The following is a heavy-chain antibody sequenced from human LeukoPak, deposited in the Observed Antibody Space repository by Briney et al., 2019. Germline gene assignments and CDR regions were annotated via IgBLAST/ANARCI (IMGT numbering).Heavy chain of an antibody. Sequence: GGSLRLSCAASGFTFSSYAMSWVRQAPGKGLEWVAAISNDGITRFYATSVKGRCTISRDDSKNTVYLQLSSLRVEDTAVYYCVREGYYDSGGPFSGYYDYWGRGDLVTVSS. J-gene: IGHJ4*02. CDR2: ISNDGITR. V-gene: IGHV3-30*04. CDR1: GFTFSSYA. D-gene: IGHD3-22*01. CDR3: VREGYYDSGGPFSGYYDY.